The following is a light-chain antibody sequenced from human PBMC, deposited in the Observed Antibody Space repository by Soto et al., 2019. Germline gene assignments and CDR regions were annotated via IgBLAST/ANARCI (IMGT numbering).Light chain of an antibody. V-gene: IGKV1-5*01. J-gene: IGKJ1*01. CDR3: QQYNSYST. CDR2: HAS. CDR1: QTISSW. Sequence: DIQMTQSPSTLSGSVGDRVTITCRASQTISSWLAWYQQKPGTAPKLLIYHASTLESGVPSRFSGSGSGTEFTLTISSLQPDDFATYYCQQYNSYSTFGQGTKVDIK.